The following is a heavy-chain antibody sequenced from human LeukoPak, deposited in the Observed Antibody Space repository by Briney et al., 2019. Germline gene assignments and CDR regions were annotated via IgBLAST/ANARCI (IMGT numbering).Heavy chain of an antibody. Sequence: GGSLRLSCAASGFTFSDYYMSWIRQAPGKGLEWVSSISSSSSYIYYADSVKGRFTISRDNAKNSLYLQMNSLRAEDTAVYYCAIYYDSSGYYSPFDYWGQGTLVTVSS. D-gene: IGHD3-22*01. V-gene: IGHV3-11*06. CDR1: GFTFSDYY. CDR3: AIYYDSSGYYSPFDY. J-gene: IGHJ4*02. CDR2: ISSSSSYI.